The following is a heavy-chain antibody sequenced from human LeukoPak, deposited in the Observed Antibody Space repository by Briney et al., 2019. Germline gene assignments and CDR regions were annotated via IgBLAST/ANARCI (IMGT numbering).Heavy chain of an antibody. CDR2: ISSNGGST. V-gene: IGHV3-64*01. Sequence: GGSLRLSCAPPGFTSRSFVMHGVPQAPGKGLEYDSAISSNGGSTYYANSVKGRFTISRDNSKNTLYLQMGSLRAEDMAVYYCARESFATRWFDPWGQGTLVTVSS. J-gene: IGHJ5*02. CDR3: ARESFATRWFDP. CDR1: GFTSRSFV. D-gene: IGHD5-12*01.